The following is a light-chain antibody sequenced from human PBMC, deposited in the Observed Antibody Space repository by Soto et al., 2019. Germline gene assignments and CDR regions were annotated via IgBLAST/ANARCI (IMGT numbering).Light chain of an antibody. V-gene: IGKV1-39*01. CDR3: QQSYGTPKWI. J-gene: IGKJ1*01. CDR1: QSIASH. CDR2: FAS. Sequence: DMQMTQSPSSLSASVGDRVTITCRTSQSIASHLNWYQHKPGQPPKLLIYFASSLQSGVPSRFSGSGSGTDFSLTISSLQPEDFATYYCQQSYGTPKWIFGQGTKVESK.